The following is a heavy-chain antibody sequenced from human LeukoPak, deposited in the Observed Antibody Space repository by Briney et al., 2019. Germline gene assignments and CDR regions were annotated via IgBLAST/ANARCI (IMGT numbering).Heavy chain of an antibody. CDR1: GFTFSSYW. V-gene: IGHV3-7*01. Sequence: PGWSLRLSCAASGFTFSSYWMTWVRQAPGKGLEWVANIKPDGSVGYYVDSVRGRFIISRDNAGNSLYLQMNSLRVEDTAVYYCTPNPVAAAGDHWGQGTLVIVSS. CDR2: IKPDGSVG. D-gene: IGHD6-13*01. CDR3: TPNPVAAAGDH. J-gene: IGHJ4*02.